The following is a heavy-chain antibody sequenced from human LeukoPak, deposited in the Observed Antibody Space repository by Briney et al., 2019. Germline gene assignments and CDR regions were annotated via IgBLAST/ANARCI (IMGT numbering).Heavy chain of an antibody. J-gene: IGHJ4*02. V-gene: IGHV4-59*01. Sequence: SETLSLTCTVSGDSIRSYYWSWIRQPPGKGLEWIGYIYYSGSTNYNPSLKSRVTISVDTSKNQFSLKLSSVTAADTAVYYCARDSGYSHFDYWGQGTLVTVSS. CDR2: IYYSGST. CDR3: ARDSGYSHFDY. CDR1: GDSIRSYY. D-gene: IGHD5-24*01.